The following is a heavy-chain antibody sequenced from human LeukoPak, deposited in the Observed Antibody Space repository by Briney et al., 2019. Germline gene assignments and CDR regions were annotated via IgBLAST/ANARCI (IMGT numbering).Heavy chain of an antibody. D-gene: IGHD6-19*01. V-gene: IGHV1-46*01. Sequence: ASVKVSCKASGYTFTSYYMHWVRQAPGQGLEWMGIINPSGGSTSYAQKLQGRVTMTTDTSTSTAYMELRSLRSDDTAVYYCARDATRSVAGTLGDWGQGTLVTISS. J-gene: IGHJ4*02. CDR1: GYTFTSYY. CDR3: ARDATRSVAGTLGD. CDR2: INPSGGST.